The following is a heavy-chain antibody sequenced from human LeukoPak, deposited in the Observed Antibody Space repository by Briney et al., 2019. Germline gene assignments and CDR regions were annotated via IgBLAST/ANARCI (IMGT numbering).Heavy chain of an antibody. CDR2: INPNSGGT. V-gene: IGHV1-2*02. CDR1: GYTFTGYY. Sequence: ASVKVSCKASGYTFTGYYMHWVRQAPGQGLEWMGWINPNSGGTNYAQKFQGRVTMTRDTSISTAYMELSRLKSDDTAVYYCAKVESIVARRGEFDYWGQGTLVTVSS. J-gene: IGHJ4*02. CDR3: AKVESIVARRGEFDY. D-gene: IGHD6-6*01.